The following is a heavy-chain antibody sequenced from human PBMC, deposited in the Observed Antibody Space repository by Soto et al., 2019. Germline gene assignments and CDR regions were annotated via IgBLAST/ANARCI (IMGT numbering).Heavy chain of an antibody. CDR2: IYYSGST. Sequence: SETLSLTCTVSGGSISSSSYYWGWIRQPPGKGLEWIGSIYYSGSTYYNPSLKSRVTISVDTSKNQFSLKLSSVTAADTAVDYCARHISYYYYGMHVWGQGTTVTVSS. J-gene: IGHJ6*02. CDR1: GGSISSSSYY. D-gene: IGHD1-20*01. CDR3: ARHISYYYYGMHV. V-gene: IGHV4-39*01.